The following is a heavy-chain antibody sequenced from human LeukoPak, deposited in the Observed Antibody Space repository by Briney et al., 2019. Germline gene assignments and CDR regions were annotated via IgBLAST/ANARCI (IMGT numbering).Heavy chain of an antibody. J-gene: IGHJ4*02. CDR2: ISHRGST. CDR3: ARGAEYYAIWRGYAGYSDY. CDR1: GYSISNGYY. V-gene: IGHV4-38-2*02. D-gene: IGHD3-3*01. Sequence: SETLSLTCTVSGYSISNGYYWGWIRQPPGKGLEWVGSISHRGSTYYNPSLGSRITISLDRSKQKFSLKLTSVTAADTAVYFCARGAEYYAIWRGYAGYSDYWGQGISVTVSS.